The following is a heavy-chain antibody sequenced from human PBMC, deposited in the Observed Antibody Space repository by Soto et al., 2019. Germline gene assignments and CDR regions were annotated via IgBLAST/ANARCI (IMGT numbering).Heavy chain of an antibody. Sequence: PSETLSLTCTVSGGSISGYYWSWIRQPPGKGLEWIAYIYYSGSSNYNPSLKSRVTISVDTSKNQFSLKLSSVTTADTAVHSCAGSDYGDHHFDYWGQGTLVTVSS. J-gene: IGHJ4*02. D-gene: IGHD4-17*01. V-gene: IGHV4-59*01. CDR2: IYYSGSS. CDR3: AGSDYGDHHFDY. CDR1: GGSISGYY.